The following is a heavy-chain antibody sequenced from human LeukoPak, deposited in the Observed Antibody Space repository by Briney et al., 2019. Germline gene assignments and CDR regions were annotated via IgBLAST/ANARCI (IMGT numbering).Heavy chain of an antibody. D-gene: IGHD2-15*01. CDR2: ISNSGST. J-gene: IGHJ6*03. V-gene: IGHV4-59*11. CDR3: GRDALVGYFSYYYMDV. Sequence: SETLSLTCTVSGGSLSSHYWTWVRQSPGKGLEWIGDISNSGSTNYNPSLKSRVTISIDTSKNQFSLKLSSVSAADTAVYYCGRDALVGYFSYYYMDVWGKGTTVTVSS. CDR1: GGSLSSHY.